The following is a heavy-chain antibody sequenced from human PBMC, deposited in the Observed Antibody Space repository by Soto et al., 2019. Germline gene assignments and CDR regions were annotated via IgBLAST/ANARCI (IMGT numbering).Heavy chain of an antibody. CDR1: GGTFSSYA. Sequence: SVKVSCKASGGTFSSYAISWVRQAPGQGLEWMGGIIPIFGTANYAQKFQGRVTITADESTSTAYMELSSLRSEDTAVYYCASWDIVVVPAATYYYGMDVWGQGTTVTVSS. V-gene: IGHV1-69*13. CDR3: ASWDIVVVPAATYYYGMDV. CDR2: IIPIFGTA. D-gene: IGHD2-2*01. J-gene: IGHJ6*02.